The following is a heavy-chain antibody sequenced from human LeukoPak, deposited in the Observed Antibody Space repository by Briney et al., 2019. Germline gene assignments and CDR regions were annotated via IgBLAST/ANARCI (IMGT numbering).Heavy chain of an antibody. Sequence: GRSLRLSCAASGFTFSSYGMHWVRQAPGKGLEWVAVIWYDGSNKYYADSVKGRFTISRDNPKNTLYLQMNSLRAEDTAVYYCARVLVGATGGMDVWGQGTTVTVSS. V-gene: IGHV3-33*01. CDR1: GFTFSSYG. J-gene: IGHJ6*02. D-gene: IGHD1-26*01. CDR3: ARVLVGATGGMDV. CDR2: IWYDGSNK.